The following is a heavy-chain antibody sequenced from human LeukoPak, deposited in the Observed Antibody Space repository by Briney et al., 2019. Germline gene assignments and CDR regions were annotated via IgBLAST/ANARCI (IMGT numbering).Heavy chain of an antibody. J-gene: IGHJ4*02. CDR1: GFTVSSNY. CDR2: ISYDGSNK. V-gene: IGHV3-30-3*01. D-gene: IGHD2-2*01. CDR3: ARDGMNDRYCSSTSCPFFDY. Sequence: GGSLRLSCAASGFTVSSNYMSWVRQAPGKGLEWVSVISYDGSNKYYADSVKGRFTISRDNSKNTLYLQMNSLRAEDTAVYYCARDGMNDRYCSSTSCPFFDYWGQGTLVTVSS.